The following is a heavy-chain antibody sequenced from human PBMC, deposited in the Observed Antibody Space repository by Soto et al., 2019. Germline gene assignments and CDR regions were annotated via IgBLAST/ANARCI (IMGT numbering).Heavy chain of an antibody. V-gene: IGHV4-59*02. Sequence: QVQLQESGPGLVTPSETLSLTCSFSGDSVTSHYLTWIRXSXEKGLEWIGYMHYTGFSHYNPSLKSRLTXXXXXXXXXXXXXXXXXXXXXXXXXXXXXXXXXXXXTYWGQGTQVTVSS. CDR2: MHYTGFS. J-gene: IGHJ4*02. CDR1: GDSVTSHY. CDR3: XXXXXXXXXTY.